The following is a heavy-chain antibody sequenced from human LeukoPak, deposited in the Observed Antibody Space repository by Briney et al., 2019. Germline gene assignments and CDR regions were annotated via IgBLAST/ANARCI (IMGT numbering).Heavy chain of an antibody. CDR3: ARAAVAGPGDV. J-gene: IGHJ6*02. CDR1: GFTSSSYS. V-gene: IGHV3-7*04. D-gene: IGHD6-19*01. Sequence: GGSLRLSCAASGFTSSSYSMTWVRQAPRKGLEWVANIKPDGSEKYYVDSLKGRFTISRDNAENSLYLQMNSLRAEDTAVYYCARAAVAGPGDVWGQGTTVTVSS. CDR2: IKPDGSEK.